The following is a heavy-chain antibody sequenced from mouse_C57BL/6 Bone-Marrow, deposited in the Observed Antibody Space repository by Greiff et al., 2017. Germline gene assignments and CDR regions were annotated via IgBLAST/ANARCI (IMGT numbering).Heavy chain of an antibody. J-gene: IGHJ3*01. D-gene: IGHD2-3*01. Sequence: DVQLQESGTVLARPGASVKMSCKTSGYTFTSYWMHWVKQRPGPGLEWIGAIYPGNSDTSYNQKFKGKAKLTAVTSASTAYMALSSLTNEDSAVYYCTRPDGYYPAWFAYWGQGTLVTVSA. V-gene: IGHV1-5*01. CDR3: TRPDGYYPAWFAY. CDR1: GYTFTSYW. CDR2: IYPGNSDT.